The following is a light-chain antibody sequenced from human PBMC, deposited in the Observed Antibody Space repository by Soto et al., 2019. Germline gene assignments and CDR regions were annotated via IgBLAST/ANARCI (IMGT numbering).Light chain of an antibody. V-gene: IGLV2-11*01. CDR2: DVT. CDR3: CSYVDTDTVL. CDR1: SSDFGDDKY. J-gene: IGLJ3*02. Sequence: QSALTQPRSVSGSPGRSVTISYTGTSSDFGDDKYVSWYQQHPGQAPKLVIYDVTKRPSGVPDRFSGSKSGNTASLTISGLQAEDEADYYCCSYVDTDTVLFSGGTKLTVL.